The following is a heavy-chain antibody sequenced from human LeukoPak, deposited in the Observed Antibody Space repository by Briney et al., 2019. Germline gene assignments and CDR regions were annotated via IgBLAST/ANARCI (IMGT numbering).Heavy chain of an antibody. V-gene: IGHV4-4*07. Sequence: SETLSLTSTVSGGSISSYYWSWIRQPAGKGLEWIGRIYTSGSTNYKPSLKSRDTISVDTSKNQFSLKPRSVSAADTAVYYCARDRMVRGVIDINWFDPWGQGTLVTASS. D-gene: IGHD3-10*01. J-gene: IGHJ5*02. CDR1: GGSISSYY. CDR3: ARDRMVRGVIDINWFDP. CDR2: IYTSGST.